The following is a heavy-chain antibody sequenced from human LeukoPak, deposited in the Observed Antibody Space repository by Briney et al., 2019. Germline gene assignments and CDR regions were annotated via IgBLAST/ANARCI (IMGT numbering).Heavy chain of an antibody. CDR3: ASSTAVAEPWWYFDL. V-gene: IGHV3-30-3*01. J-gene: IGHJ2*01. Sequence: GGSLRLSCAASGFTFSSYAMHWVRQAPGKGLEWVAVISYDGSNKYYADSVKGRFTISRDNSKNTLYLQMNSLRAEDTAVYYCASSTAVAEPWWYFDLWGRGTLVTVSS. CDR2: ISYDGSNK. CDR1: GFTFSSYA. D-gene: IGHD6-19*01.